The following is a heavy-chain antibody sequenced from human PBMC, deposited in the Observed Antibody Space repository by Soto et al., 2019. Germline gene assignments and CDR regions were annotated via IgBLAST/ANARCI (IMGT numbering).Heavy chain of an antibody. CDR1: GYTFTSYC. CDR2: ISAYNGNT. Sequence: ASVKVSCKASGYTFTSYCISWVRQAPGQGLEWMGWISAYNGNTNYAQKLQGRVTMTTDTSTSTAYMELRSLRSDDTAVYYCARDMGPYGAVAGTYYYGMDVWGQGTTVTVSS. J-gene: IGHJ6*02. V-gene: IGHV1-18*04. D-gene: IGHD6-19*01. CDR3: ARDMGPYGAVAGTYYYGMDV.